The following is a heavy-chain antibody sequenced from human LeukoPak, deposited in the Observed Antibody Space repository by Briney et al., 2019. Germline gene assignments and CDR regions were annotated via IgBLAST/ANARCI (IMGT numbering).Heavy chain of an antibody. CDR1: GDSISSGDYY. V-gene: IGHV4-61*09. D-gene: IGHD1-26*01. J-gene: IGHJ4*02. CDR3: ARDGSGVVGATFRFAASIYFDS. CDR2: IYTGGST. Sequence: SETLSLTCTVSGDSISSGDYYWTRIRQPAGKGLEWIGHIYTGGSTNYNFSLKSRVTISVDTSKNQFSLRLSSVTAADTAVYYCARDGSGVVGATFRFAASIYFDSWGQGTLVTVSS.